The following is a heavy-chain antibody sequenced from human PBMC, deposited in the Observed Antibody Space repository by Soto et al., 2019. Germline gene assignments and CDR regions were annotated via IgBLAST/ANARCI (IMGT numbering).Heavy chain of an antibody. Sequence: TSETLSLTCGVHGGPFSGFFWSWIRQSPGKGLEWIGEFNPGGSTNYNPSLKSRLTISADRSTSQVSLRLTSVTAADAAVYFCARGEVRGLIATGLDYWGQGALVTVSS. CDR2: FNPGGST. CDR3: ARGEVRGLIATGLDY. D-gene: IGHD3-10*01. J-gene: IGHJ4*02. CDR1: GGPFSGFF. V-gene: IGHV4-34*01.